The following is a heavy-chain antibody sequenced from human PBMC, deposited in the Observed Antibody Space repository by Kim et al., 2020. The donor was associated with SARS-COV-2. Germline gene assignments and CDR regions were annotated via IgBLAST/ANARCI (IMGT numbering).Heavy chain of an antibody. CDR1: GFTFSSYD. V-gene: IGHV3-13*04. D-gene: IGHD3-10*02. CDR3: ARGMFRNGFDV. J-gene: IGHJ6*02. CDR2: IGTAGDT. Sequence: GGSLRLSCAASGFTFSSYDMHWVRQATGKGLEWVSAIGTAGDTYYPGSVKGRFTISRENAKNSLYLQMNSLRAGDTAVYYCARGMFRNGFDVWGQGTSVTVS.